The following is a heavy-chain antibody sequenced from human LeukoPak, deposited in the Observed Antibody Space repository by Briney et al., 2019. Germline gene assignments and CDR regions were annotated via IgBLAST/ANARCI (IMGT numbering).Heavy chain of an antibody. CDR1: GGSTSSYH. CDR3: AREHYYGSGIDY. D-gene: IGHD3-10*01. Sequence: SETLSLTCTVSGGSTSSYHWNWIRQPPGKGLEWIGYIYYSGSTNYNPSLKSRVTISVDTSKNLFSLKLSSVTAADTAVYYCAREHYYGSGIDYWGQGTLVTVSS. CDR2: IYYSGST. V-gene: IGHV4-59*01. J-gene: IGHJ4*02.